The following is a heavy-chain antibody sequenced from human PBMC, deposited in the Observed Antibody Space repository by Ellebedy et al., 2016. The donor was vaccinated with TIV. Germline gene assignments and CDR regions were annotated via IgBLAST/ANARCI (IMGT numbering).Heavy chain of an antibody. D-gene: IGHD5-12*01. CDR2: IIPIFGAA. CDR3: ARAESVGYAWDY. CDR1: GGTFSSYV. V-gene: IGHV1-69*13. J-gene: IGHJ4*01. Sequence: AASVNVSCKASGGTFSSYVISWVRQAPGQGREWMGGIIPIFGAANYAQTFQGRVSITADDSTSTAYLELSGLRSEDTAVYFCARAESVGYAWDYWGQGTLVTVSS.